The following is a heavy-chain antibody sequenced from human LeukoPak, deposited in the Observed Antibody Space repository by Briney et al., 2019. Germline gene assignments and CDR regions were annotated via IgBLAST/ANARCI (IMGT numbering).Heavy chain of an antibody. Sequence: SETLSLTCTVSGGSISSYYWSWIRQPAGKGLEWIGRIYTSGSTNYNPSLKSPVTMSVDTSKNQFSLKLSSVTGADTAVYYCAREDPWLGLDYWGQGALVTVSS. J-gene: IGHJ4*02. V-gene: IGHV4-4*07. CDR2: IYTSGST. CDR3: AREDPWLGLDY. CDR1: GGSISSYY. D-gene: IGHD6-19*01.